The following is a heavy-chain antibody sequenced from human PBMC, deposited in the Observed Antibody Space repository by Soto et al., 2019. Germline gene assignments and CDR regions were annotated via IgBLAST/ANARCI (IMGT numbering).Heavy chain of an antibody. CDR1: GYSVTSYW. CDR3: ASHLAIVATLRDYYYGMDV. J-gene: IGHJ6*02. CDR2: IDPSDSYT. V-gene: IGHV5-10-1*01. Sequence: GPALKISGKGSGYSVTSYWISWVRPMPGKGLEWMGRIDPSDSYTNYSPSFQGHVTISADKSISTAYLQWSSLKASDTAMYYCASHLAIVATLRDYYYGMDVWGQGTTVTVSS. D-gene: IGHD5-12*01.